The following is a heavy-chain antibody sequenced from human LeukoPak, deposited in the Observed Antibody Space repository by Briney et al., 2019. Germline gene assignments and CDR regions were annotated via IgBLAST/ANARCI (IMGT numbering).Heavy chain of an antibody. D-gene: IGHD3-10*01. CDR1: GFTFSSYA. CDR2: VSGSGRST. CDR3: AKGLTPVLWFGDLYDY. J-gene: IGHJ4*02. Sequence: GGSLRLSCAASGFTFSSYAMHWVRQAPGKGLEWVSTVSGSGRSTYYTDAVKGRFTMSRDNSKNVMYLQMNSLRAEDAAVYYCAKGLTPVLWFGDLYDYWGQGTLVTVSS. V-gene: IGHV3-23*01.